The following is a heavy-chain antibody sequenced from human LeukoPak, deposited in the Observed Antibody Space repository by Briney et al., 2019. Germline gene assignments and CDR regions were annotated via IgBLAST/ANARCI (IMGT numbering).Heavy chain of an antibody. J-gene: IGHJ3*02. D-gene: IGHD1-26*01. Sequence: SETLSLTCTVSGGSLSNSSYYWGWLRQPPGRGLEWIGSIYYSGSTYYNPSLKSRVTISVDTSKNQFSLKVSSVTAADTAVFYCARGKRERAFDIWGQGTMVTVSS. CDR3: ARGKRERAFDI. CDR1: GGSLSNSSYY. CDR2: IYYSGST. V-gene: IGHV4-39*07.